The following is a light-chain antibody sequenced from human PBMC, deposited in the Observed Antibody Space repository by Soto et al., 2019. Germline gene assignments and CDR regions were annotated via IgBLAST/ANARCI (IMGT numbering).Light chain of an antibody. CDR1: QSVSSSY. J-gene: IGKJ1*01. CDR3: QQYGSSPGRT. Sequence: EIVLTQSPGTLSLSPGERATLSCRASQSVSSSYLAWYQQKPGQAPRLLIYGASSRATGIPDRFSGSGSGTDFTLTISRLEPEAAAVYYCQQYGSSPGRTFGQGTKVEIK. CDR2: GAS. V-gene: IGKV3-20*01.